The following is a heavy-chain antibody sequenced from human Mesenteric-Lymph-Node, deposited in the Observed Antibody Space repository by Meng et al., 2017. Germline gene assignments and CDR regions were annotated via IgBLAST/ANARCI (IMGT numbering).Heavy chain of an antibody. CDR2: FDPEDGET. V-gene: IGHV1-24*01. CDR1: GYTLTELS. CDR3: ATYRLRIGSWYGGWYFDY. Sequence: ASVKVTCKVSGYTLTELSMHWVGQAAGKGREGMGGFDPEDGETIYAQKCQGRVTMTEDTSTDTAYMELSSLRSEDTAVYYCATYRLRIGSWYGGWYFDYWGQGTLVTVSS. J-gene: IGHJ4*02. D-gene: IGHD6-13*01.